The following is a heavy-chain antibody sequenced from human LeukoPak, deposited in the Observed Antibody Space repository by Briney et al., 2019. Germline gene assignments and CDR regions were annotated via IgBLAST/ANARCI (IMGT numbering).Heavy chain of an antibody. CDR3: ARDETTPLPGAY. CDR2: INHSGST. V-gene: IGHV4-34*01. J-gene: IGHJ4*02. D-gene: IGHD4-17*01. CDR1: GGAFSGYY. Sequence: SETLSLTCAVYGGAFSGYYWNWIRQPPGKGLEWIGEINHSGSTHYNPSLKSRVTMSVDTSKNQFSMKLSSVTAADTAVYYCARDETTPLPGAYWGQGTLVTVSS.